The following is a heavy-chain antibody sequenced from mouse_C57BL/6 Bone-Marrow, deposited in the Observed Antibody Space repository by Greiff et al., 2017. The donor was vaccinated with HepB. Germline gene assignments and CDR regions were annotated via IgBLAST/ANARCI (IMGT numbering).Heavy chain of an antibody. V-gene: IGHV1-55*01. J-gene: IGHJ1*03. Sequence: QVHVKQPGAELVKPGASVKMSCKASGYTFTSYWITWVKQRPGQGLEWIGDIYPGSGSTNYNEKFKSKATLTVDTSSSTAYMQLSSLTSEDSAVYYCATYYYGSSYGYFDVWGTGTTVTVSS. CDR3: ATYYYGSSYGYFDV. D-gene: IGHD1-1*01. CDR1: GYTFTSYW. CDR2: IYPGSGST.